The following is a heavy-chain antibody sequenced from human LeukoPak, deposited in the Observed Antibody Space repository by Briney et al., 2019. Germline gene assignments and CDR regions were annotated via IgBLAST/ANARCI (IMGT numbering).Heavy chain of an antibody. CDR2: ITSSSSYI. CDR3: ARDPYSGNYGNYYYYYMDV. Sequence: GGSLRLSCAASGFIFSNYSMNWVRQAPGKGLEWVSSITSSSSYIYYADSVKGRFTISRDNAKNSLYLQMNSLGPEDTAVYYCARDPYSGNYGNYYYYYMDVWGKGTTVTISS. V-gene: IGHV3-21*01. CDR1: GFIFSNYS. D-gene: IGHD1-26*01. J-gene: IGHJ6*03.